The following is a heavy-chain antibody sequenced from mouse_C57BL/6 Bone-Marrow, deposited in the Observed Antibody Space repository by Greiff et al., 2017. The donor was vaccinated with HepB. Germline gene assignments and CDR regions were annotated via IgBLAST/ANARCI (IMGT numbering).Heavy chain of an antibody. V-gene: IGHV1-64*01. CDR3: ARRYYGSPMDY. J-gene: IGHJ4*01. Sequence: VKLQQPGAELVKPGASVKLSCKASGYTFTSYWMHWVKQRPGQGLEWIGMIHPNSGSTNYNEKFKSKATLTVDKSSSTAYMQLSSLTSEDSAVYYCARRYYGSPMDYWGQGTSVTVSS. D-gene: IGHD1-1*01. CDR2: IHPNSGST. CDR1: GYTFTSYW.